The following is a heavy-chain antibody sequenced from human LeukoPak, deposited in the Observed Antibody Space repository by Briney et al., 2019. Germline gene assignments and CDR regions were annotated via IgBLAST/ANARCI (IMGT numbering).Heavy chain of an antibody. CDR2: ISSYDGRNK. CDR1: GFAFSSYG. D-gene: IGHD3-10*01. CDR3: AKDLPGYYGSGSYYRVLDY. J-gene: IGHJ4*02. V-gene: IGHV3-30*18. Sequence: GGSLRLSCAASGFAFSSYGMHWVRQAPGKGLEWVAVISSYDGRNKYYADSVKGRFTISRDNSKNTLYLQMNSLRAEDTAVYYCAKDLPGYYGSGSYYRVLDYWGQGTLVTVPS.